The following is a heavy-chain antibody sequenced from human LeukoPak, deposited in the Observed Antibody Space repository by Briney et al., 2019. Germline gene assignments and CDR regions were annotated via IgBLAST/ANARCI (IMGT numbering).Heavy chain of an antibody. CDR3: VRASVESGGAFDI. D-gene: IGHD2-15*01. Sequence: SETLSLTCTVSGVSISTDYWSWIRQPPGKGLDWIGYVSFGGGTNYNPSLKSRVITSADTSKNQFSLNLTSVTAADTAVYYCVRASVESGGAFDIWGQGTMVTVSS. V-gene: IGHV4-59*01. J-gene: IGHJ3*02. CDR1: GVSISTDY. CDR2: VSFGGGT.